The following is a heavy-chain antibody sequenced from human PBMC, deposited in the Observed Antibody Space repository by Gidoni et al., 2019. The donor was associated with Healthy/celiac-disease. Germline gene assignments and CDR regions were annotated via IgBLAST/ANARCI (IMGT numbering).Heavy chain of an antibody. J-gene: IGHJ4*02. CDR1: GYTFTSYY. V-gene: IGHV1-46*01. D-gene: IGHD3-9*01. CDR2: INPSGGST. Sequence: QVQLVQSGAEVKKPGASVKVSCKASGYTFTSYYMHWVRQTPGQGLEWMGIINPSGGSTSYAQKFKGRVTMTRDTSTSTVYMELSRLRSEDTAVYYCARAPPETGYIFDYWGQGTLVTVSS. CDR3: ARAPPETGYIFDY.